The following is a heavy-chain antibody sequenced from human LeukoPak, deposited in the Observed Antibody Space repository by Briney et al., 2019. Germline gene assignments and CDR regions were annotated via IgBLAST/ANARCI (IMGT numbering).Heavy chain of an antibody. CDR3: ARARILYFFDF. J-gene: IGHJ4*02. CDR1: GFTFTNYA. CDR2: ISDSGSST. V-gene: IGHV3-23*01. Sequence: GGSLRLSCAASGFTFTNYAMSWVRQAPGKGLEWVSDISDSGSSTYYADSVKGRFAISRDNSKNTLYLQMNSLRAEDTAVYFCARARILYFFDFWGQGTLVTVSS.